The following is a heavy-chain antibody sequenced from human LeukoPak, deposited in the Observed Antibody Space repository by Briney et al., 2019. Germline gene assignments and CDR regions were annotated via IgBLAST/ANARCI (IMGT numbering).Heavy chain of an antibody. D-gene: IGHD3-22*01. J-gene: IGHJ4*02. CDR1: GGSFSGYY. CDR2: INHSGST. V-gene: IGHV4-34*01. Sequence: SSETLSLTCAVYGGSFSGYYWSWIRQPPGKGLEWIGEINHSGSTNYNPSLKSRVTISVDTSKNQFSLKLSSVTAADTAVYYCARGDTMIVVGYSYFDYWGQGTLVTVSS. CDR3: ARGDTMIVVGYSYFDY.